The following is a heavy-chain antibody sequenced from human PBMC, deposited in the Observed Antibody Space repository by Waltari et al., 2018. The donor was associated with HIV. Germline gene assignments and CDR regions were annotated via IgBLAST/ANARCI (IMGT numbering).Heavy chain of an antibody. CDR2: ISNDGSDK. J-gene: IGHJ4*02. D-gene: IGHD3-10*01. CDR1: GFAFRSYG. Sequence: QVQLVESGGDVVQPGRSLRLYCAASGFAFRSYGLHWVRQAPGKGLEWMAFISNDGSDKYYADSVKGRFTISRDTSKNTLYLQMNNLRHEDTAAYYCASTYGSGSYHFDYWGQGTRVTVSS. CDR3: ASTYGSGSYHFDY. V-gene: IGHV3-30*03.